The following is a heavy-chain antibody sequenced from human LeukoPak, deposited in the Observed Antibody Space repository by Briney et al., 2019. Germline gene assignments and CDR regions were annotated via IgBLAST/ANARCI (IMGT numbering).Heavy chain of an antibody. CDR1: GFTFSSYW. D-gene: IGHD5-18*01. CDR3: ARGLGYSPY. Sequence: GGSLRLSCAASGFTFSSYWMHWVRQAPGKGLVWVSRINGDGSGTSYADSVKGRFTISRDNAKNTLYLQMDSLRAEDTALYYCARGLGYSPYWGQGTLVTVAS. J-gene: IGHJ4*02. V-gene: IGHV3-74*01. CDR2: INGDGSGT.